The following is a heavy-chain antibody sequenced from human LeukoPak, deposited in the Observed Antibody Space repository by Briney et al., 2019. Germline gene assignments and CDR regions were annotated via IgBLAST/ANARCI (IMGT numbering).Heavy chain of an antibody. J-gene: IGHJ4*02. CDR1: GFTFSSYS. Sequence: GGSLRPSCAASGFTFSSYSMNWVRQAPGKGLEWVSSISSSSSYIYYADSAKGRFTISRDNAKNSLYLQMNSLRAEDTAVYYCARDSYDILTPDYWGQGTLVTVSS. CDR2: ISSSSSYI. CDR3: ARDSYDILTPDY. D-gene: IGHD3-9*01. V-gene: IGHV3-21*01.